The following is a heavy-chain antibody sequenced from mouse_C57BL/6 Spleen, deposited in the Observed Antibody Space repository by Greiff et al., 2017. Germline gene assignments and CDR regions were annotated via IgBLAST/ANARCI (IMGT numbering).Heavy chain of an antibody. V-gene: IGHV1-15*01. J-gene: IGHJ4*01. CDR1: GYTFTDYE. D-gene: IGHD1-1*01. CDR2: IDPATGGT. Sequence: QVQLKQSGAELVRPGASVPLSCKASGYTFTDYEMHWVKQTPVHGLAWIGAIDPATGGTAYTQKFKGKAILTADKSSSTAYMELRSLTSADSAVYYCTRSSTVVALYYAMDYWGQGTSVTVSS. CDR3: TRSSTVVALYYAMDY.